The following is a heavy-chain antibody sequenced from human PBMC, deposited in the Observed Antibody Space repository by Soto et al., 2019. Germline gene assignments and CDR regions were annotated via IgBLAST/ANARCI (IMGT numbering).Heavy chain of an antibody. V-gene: IGHV1-69*01. CDR1: GGALSTLS. D-gene: IGHD3-10*01. J-gene: IGHJ4*02. Sequence: QVQLVQSGAEVKQPGASVTVSCTASGGALSTLSINWMRQTPGQGLEWMGGVIDIFGTSSFAQKFQDRVTFTADESTTTAYMELSGLTSEDTAIYFCATGKLSMAGQHFDYWGQGTLVTVSS. CDR2: VIDIFGTS. CDR3: ATGKLSMAGQHFDY.